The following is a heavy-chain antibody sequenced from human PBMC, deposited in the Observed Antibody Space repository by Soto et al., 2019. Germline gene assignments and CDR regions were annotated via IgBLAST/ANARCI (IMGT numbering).Heavy chain of an antibody. J-gene: IGHJ3*02. CDR3: TRENIENSDGLYDAFDI. CDR2: MNPKSGGA. V-gene: IGHV1-2*02. Sequence: GASVKVSCKTSGYTFTDYYTHGVRQAPAQGLEWMGWMNPKSGGAYFAQKFQGRVTLTRDTSIGTAYIEVNSLTSDDTAVYFCTRENIENSDGLYDAFDIGGQGTTVTVSS. CDR1: GYTFTDYY. D-gene: IGHD5-18*01.